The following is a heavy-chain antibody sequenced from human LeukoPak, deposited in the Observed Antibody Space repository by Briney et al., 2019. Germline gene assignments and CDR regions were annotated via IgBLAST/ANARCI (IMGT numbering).Heavy chain of an antibody. CDR2: IYTSGST. J-gene: IGHJ4*02. Sequence: ASQTLSLTCTVSGGSISSGSYYWSWIRQPAGKGLEWIGRIYTSGSTNYNPSLKSRVTISIDTSKNQFSLKLSSVTAADTAVYYCARGPRRLVVVEQRGCDYWGQGTLVTVSS. V-gene: IGHV4-61*02. D-gene: IGHD3-22*01. CDR1: GGSISSGSYY. CDR3: ARGPRRLVVVEQRGCDY.